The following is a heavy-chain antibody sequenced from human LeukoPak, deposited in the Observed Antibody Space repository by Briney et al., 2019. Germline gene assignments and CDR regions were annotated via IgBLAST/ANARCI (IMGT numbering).Heavy chain of an antibody. CDR1: GYTFTSYD. V-gene: IGHV1-8*01. CDR2: MNPNSGNT. CDR3: ATLWVGKEWLLSDMDV. D-gene: IGHD3-3*01. Sequence: ASVKVSCKASGYTFTSYDINWVRQATGQGLEWMGWMNPNSGNTGYAQKFQGRVTMTRNTSISTAYMELSSLRSEDTAVYYCATLWVGKEWLLSDMDVWGKGNPGHRLL. J-gene: IGHJ6*03.